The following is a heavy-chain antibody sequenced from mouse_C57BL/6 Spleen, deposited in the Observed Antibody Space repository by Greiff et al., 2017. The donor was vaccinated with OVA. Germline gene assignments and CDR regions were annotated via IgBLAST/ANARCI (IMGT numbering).Heavy chain of an antibody. CDR2: IDPSDSET. V-gene: IGHV1-52*01. J-gene: IGHJ4*01. CDR3: ARGGGNSPYCYAMDY. D-gene: IGHD2-1*01. Sequence: QVQLQQPGAELVRPGSSVKLSCKASGYTFTSYWMPWVKQRPIPGLEWIGNIDPSDSETHYHQKFKDKATLTVDKSSSTAYMQLSSLTSEDSAVYYGARGGGNSPYCYAMDYWGQGTSVTVSS. CDR1: GYTFTSYW.